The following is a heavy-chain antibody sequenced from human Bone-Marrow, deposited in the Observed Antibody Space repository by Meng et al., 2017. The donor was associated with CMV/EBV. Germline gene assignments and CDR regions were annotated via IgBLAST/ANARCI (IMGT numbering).Heavy chain of an antibody. J-gene: IGHJ4*02. CDR2: INPSGGGT. V-gene: IGHV1-46*01. CDR3: AREELVDGSGNNFDY. D-gene: IGHD3-10*01. CDR1: RYTFTSYG. Sequence: ASVKVSCKASRYTFTSYGIRWVRQAPGQGLEWMGVINPSGGGTNYAQKFQGRVTMNSDTSTSTVYMELSRLRSEDTAMYYCAREELVDGSGNNFDYWGQGTLVTVSS.